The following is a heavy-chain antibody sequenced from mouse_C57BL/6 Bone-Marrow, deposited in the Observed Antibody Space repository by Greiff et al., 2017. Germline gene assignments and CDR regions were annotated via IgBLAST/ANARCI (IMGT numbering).Heavy chain of an antibody. J-gene: IGHJ2*01. CDR1: GYTFTDYE. CDR2: IDPETGGT. D-gene: IGHD1-1*01. V-gene: IGHV1-15*01. Sequence: VQLQQSGAELVRPGASVTLSCKASGYTFTDYEMHWVKQTPVHGLEWIGAIDPETGGTDYNQKFKGRAILSADKSSSTAYMEIRSLTAEDSAVYYCYYYGSSLFFDYWGQGTTLTVSS. CDR3: YYYGSSLFFDY.